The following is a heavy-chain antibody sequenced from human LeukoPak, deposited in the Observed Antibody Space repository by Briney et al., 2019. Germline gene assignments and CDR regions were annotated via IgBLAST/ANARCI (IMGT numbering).Heavy chain of an antibody. CDR1: VYTFTTYD. V-gene: IGHV1-69*13. CDR3: ARVGVARTFYYYYGMDV. J-gene: IGHJ6*02. Sequence: SVNVSCTASVYTFTTYDIIWVRQAPGQGLEWMGGIIPNFGTANYAQKFQGRVTITADESTSTDYMELSSLRSEDTAVYYCARVGVARTFYYYYGMDVWGQGTTVTVSS. D-gene: IGHD6-19*01. CDR2: IIPNFGTA.